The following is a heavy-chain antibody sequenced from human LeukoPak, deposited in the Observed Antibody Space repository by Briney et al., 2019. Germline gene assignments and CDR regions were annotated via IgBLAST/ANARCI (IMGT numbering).Heavy chain of an antibody. CDR2: IYYSGCT. CDR1: GGSISSGGYY. J-gene: IGHJ6*02. V-gene: IGHV4-31*03. Sequence: SQTLSLTCTVSGGSISSGGYYWSWIRQHPGKGLEWIGYIYYSGCTYYNPSLKSRVTISVDTSKNQFSLKLSSVTAADTAVYYCARESSSLYYYYGMDVWGQGTTVTVSS. D-gene: IGHD6-6*01. CDR3: ARESSSLYYYYGMDV.